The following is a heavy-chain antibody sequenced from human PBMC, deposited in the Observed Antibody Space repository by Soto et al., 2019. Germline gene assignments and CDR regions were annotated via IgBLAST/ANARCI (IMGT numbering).Heavy chain of an antibody. CDR1: GFTFSSYA. D-gene: IGHD5-12*01. Sequence: EVQLLESGGGLVQPGGSLRLSCAASGFTFSSYAISWVRQAPGKGLEWVSAISGSGGSTYYADSVKGRFTISRDNSKNTLYLQMNSLRAEDTAVYYCAKSAGGGYDSETYFDYWGQGTLVTVSS. CDR2: ISGSGGST. V-gene: IGHV3-23*01. CDR3: AKSAGGGYDSETYFDY. J-gene: IGHJ4*02.